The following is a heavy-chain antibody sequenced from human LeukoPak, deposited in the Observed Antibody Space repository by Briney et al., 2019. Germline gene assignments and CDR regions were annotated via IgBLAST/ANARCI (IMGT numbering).Heavy chain of an antibody. CDR1: GFSFSTYS. V-gene: IGHV3-23*01. Sequence: GGSLRLSCAASGFSFSTYSLSWVRQAPGKGLEWVSAISGTDTDTYYADSVKGRFIIYRDNSKNTLYLQMDSLRAEDTAVYYCARHQLALDYWGRGTLVTVSS. CDR3: ARHQLALDY. J-gene: IGHJ4*02. CDR2: ISGTDTDT. D-gene: IGHD6-6*01.